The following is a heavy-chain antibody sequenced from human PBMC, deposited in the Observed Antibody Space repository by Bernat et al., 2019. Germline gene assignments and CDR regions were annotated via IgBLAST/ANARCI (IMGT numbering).Heavy chain of an antibody. Sequence: EVQLVESGGGLVQPGGSLRLSCAASGFTFSNYVMTWVRQAPGKGLEWVSGIRGSGDSTYYADSVKGRFTISRDNSKNTLYLQMNSLRAEDTAVYYWANLYYFLAVTPWGQGTLVTVSS. CDR2: IRGSGDST. D-gene: IGHD2/OR15-2a*01. J-gene: IGHJ5*02. V-gene: IGHV3-23*04. CDR3: ANLYYFLAVTP. CDR1: GFTFSNYV.